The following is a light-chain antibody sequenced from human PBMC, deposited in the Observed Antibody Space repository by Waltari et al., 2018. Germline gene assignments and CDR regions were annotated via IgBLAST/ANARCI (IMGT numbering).Light chain of an antibody. V-gene: IGLV1-47*01. J-gene: IGLJ3*02. CDR3: ATWDDTLSGPRV. CDR1: TSNIGSNS. CDR2: RNY. Sequence: QSVLTQPPSVSGTPGQRVTISCSGTTSNIGSNSVYWYQQLPGTAPKLLIYRNYQRPSGVPTRFSGSRSGTSASLAISVLQSEDEADYYCATWDDTLSGPRVFGGGTRLTVL.